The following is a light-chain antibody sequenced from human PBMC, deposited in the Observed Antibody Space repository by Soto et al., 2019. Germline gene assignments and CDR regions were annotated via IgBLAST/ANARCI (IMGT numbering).Light chain of an antibody. Sequence: QSALTQPASVSGSPGQSITISCTGTSSDVGSYNLVSWYQHHPGKAPKLVIYEASERPSGVSNRFSGSRSGNTASLTISGLQAEDEADYYCCSYTGSSTNWVFGGGTKLT. CDR3: CSYTGSSTNWV. CDR1: SSDVGSYNL. V-gene: IGLV2-23*01. J-gene: IGLJ3*02. CDR2: EAS.